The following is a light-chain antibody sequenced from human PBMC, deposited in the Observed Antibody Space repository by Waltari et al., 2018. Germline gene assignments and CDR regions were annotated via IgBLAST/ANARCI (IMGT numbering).Light chain of an antibody. CDR3: QQYYSTPWT. Sequence: DIVMTQSSDSLAVSLGERATINCKSSQSVLYSSNKKNYLAWYQQKTGQPPKLLIYWASTRESGVPDRFSGSGSGTDFTLTISSLQAEDVAVYSCQQYYSTPWTFGQGTRVEIK. CDR2: WAS. V-gene: IGKV4-1*01. CDR1: QSVLYSSNKKNY. J-gene: IGKJ1*01.